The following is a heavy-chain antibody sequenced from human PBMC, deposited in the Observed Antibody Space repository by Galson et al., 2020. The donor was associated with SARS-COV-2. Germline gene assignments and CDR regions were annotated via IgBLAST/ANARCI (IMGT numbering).Heavy chain of an antibody. CDR1: GFTFSSYG. CDR3: ARDRMVDEGGGFDP. D-gene: IGHD2-15*01. J-gene: IGHJ5*02. V-gene: IGHV3-33*01. CDR2: IWYDGSNK. Sequence: GGSLRLSCAASGFTFSSYGMHWVRQAPGKGLEWVAVIWYDGSNKYYADSVKGRFTISRDNSKNTLYLQMNSLRAEDTAVYYCARDRMVDEGGGFDPWGQGTLVTVSS.